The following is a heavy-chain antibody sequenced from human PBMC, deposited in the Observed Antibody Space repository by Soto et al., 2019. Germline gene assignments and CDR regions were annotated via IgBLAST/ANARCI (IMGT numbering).Heavy chain of an antibody. Sequence: QVQLVESGGGVVQPGRSLRLSCAASGFTFSSYAMHWVRQAPGKGLEWVAVISYDGSNKYYADSVKGRFTISRDNSKNXVYLQMNSLRAEETAVYYCARDPLWGTAMVLWYFDLWGRGTLVTVSS. CDR2: ISYDGSNK. CDR3: ARDPLWGTAMVLWYFDL. V-gene: IGHV3-30-3*01. CDR1: GFTFSSYA. D-gene: IGHD5-18*01. J-gene: IGHJ2*01.